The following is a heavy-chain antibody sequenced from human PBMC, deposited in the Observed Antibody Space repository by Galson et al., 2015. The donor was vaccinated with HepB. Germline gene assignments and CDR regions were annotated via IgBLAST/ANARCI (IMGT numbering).Heavy chain of an antibody. CDR3: TTVRYDWSDNADY. V-gene: IGHV3-15*01. J-gene: IGHJ4*02. CDR2: IKDKGDGGTT. CDR1: GITFRRAW. Sequence: SLRLSCAASGITFRRAWMTWVRQAPGKGLEWVGRIKDKGDGGTTDYAAPVEGRFIISRDDSKNTLYLQMNSLKTEDTAVYYCTTVRYDWSDNADYWGRGTLVTVPS. D-gene: IGHD3-22*01.